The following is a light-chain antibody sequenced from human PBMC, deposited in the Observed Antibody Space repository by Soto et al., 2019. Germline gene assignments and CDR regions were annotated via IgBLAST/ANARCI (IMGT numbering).Light chain of an antibody. Sequence: DIQITQSPSSLSASVGDRVTITCRASQNITTYLNWYQQKPGKAPKLLIYDASSLESGVPSRFSGSGSGTDFTLTISSLQPEDFANYYCQQSRAFGQGTKV. J-gene: IGKJ1*01. CDR2: DAS. V-gene: IGKV1-39*01. CDR1: QNITTY. CDR3: QQSRA.